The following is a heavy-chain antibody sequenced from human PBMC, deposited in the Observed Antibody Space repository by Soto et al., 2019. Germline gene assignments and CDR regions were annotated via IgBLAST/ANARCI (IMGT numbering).Heavy chain of an antibody. Sequence: QVQLVQSGAEVKKPGSSVKVSCKASGGTFSSYAISWVRQAPGQGLEWMGGIIPIFGTANYAQKFQGRVTITADESTSTAYMELSSLRSDDTAVYYCARAPYSGSYDGLYYFDYWGQGTLVTVSS. CDR3: ARAPYSGSYDGLYYFDY. CDR2: IIPIFGTA. CDR1: GGTFSSYA. V-gene: IGHV1-69*01. D-gene: IGHD1-26*01. J-gene: IGHJ4*02.